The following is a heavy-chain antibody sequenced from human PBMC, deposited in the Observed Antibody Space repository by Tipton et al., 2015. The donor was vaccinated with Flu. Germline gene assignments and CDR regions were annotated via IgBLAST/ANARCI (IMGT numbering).Heavy chain of an antibody. D-gene: IGHD6-13*01. CDR1: GGSLSSFY. Sequence: TLSLTCTVSGGSLSSFYWTWIRQPAGKELQWIGRVYSSGTTYFNPSLKSRLTMSVDASKNQFSLKLSSVTAADTAVYYCARLSSNWYHQLDNWGQGTLVTVSS. J-gene: IGHJ4*02. CDR2: VYSSGTT. CDR3: ARLSSNWYHQLDN. V-gene: IGHV4-4*07.